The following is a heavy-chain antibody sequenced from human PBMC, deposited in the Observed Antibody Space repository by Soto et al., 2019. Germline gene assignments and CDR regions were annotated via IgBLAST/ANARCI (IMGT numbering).Heavy chain of an antibody. D-gene: IGHD4-17*01. Sequence: ASVQVSCKASGYTFTSYGISWVRQAPGQGLEWMGWISAYNGNTNYAQKLQGRVTMTTDTSTSTAYTELRSLRSDDTAVYYCARDLITETTSAGGFDTWGRGTVLTV. CDR1: GYTFTSYG. V-gene: IGHV1-18*01. CDR2: ISAYNGNT. J-gene: IGHJ3*02. CDR3: ARDLITETTSAGGFDT.